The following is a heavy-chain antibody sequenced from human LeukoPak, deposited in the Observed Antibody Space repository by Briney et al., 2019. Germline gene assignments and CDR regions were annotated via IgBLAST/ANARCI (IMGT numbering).Heavy chain of an antibody. Sequence: PGGSLRLSCAASGFTVSSNYMSWVRRAPGKGLEWVSVIYSGGSTYYADSVKGRFTISRDNSKNTLYLQMNSLRAEDTAVYYCAREGGSSRDVFDIWGQGTMVTVSS. D-gene: IGHD2-2*01. V-gene: IGHV3-66*01. CDR1: GFTVSSNY. J-gene: IGHJ3*02. CDR3: AREGGSSRDVFDI. CDR2: IYSGGST.